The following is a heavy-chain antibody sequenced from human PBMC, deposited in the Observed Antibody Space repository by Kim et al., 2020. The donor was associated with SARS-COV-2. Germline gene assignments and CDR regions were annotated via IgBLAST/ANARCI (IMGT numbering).Heavy chain of an antibody. CDR2: IRSKAYGGTT. J-gene: IGHJ3*02. D-gene: IGHD1-26*01. CDR3: TRDLTELTPFSDAFDI. V-gene: IGHV3-49*04. CDR1: GFTFGDYA. Sequence: GGSLRLSCTASGFTFGDYAMSWVRQAPGKGLEWVGFIRSKAYGGTTEYAASVKGRFTISRDDSKSIAYLQMNSLKTEDTAVYYCTRDLTELTPFSDAFDIWGQGTMVTVSS.